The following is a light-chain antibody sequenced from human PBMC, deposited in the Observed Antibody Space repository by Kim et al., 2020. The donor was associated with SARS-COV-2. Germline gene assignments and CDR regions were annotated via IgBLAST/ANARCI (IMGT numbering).Light chain of an antibody. V-gene: IGKV3-11*01. CDR1: QSVSSY. J-gene: IGKJ4*01. CDR2: DAS. Sequence: EIVLTQSPATLSLSPGERATLSCRASQSVSSYLAWYQQKPGQAPRLLIYDASNRATGIPARFSGSGSGTDFTLTISSLAPEDVAVYFCQHRSNWPRTFGGGTKVDIK. CDR3: QHRSNWPRT.